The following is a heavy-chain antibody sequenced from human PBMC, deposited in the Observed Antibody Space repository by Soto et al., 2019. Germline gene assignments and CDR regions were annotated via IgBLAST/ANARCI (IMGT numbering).Heavy chain of an antibody. J-gene: IGHJ3*01. D-gene: IGHD2-15*01. V-gene: IGHV1-69*12. CDR2: ILPFFNTA. Sequence: QVQLVQSGAEVKKPGSSVKVSCKASGGSFRREAINWVRQAPGQGPEWMGGILPFFNTADYAQKFQGRVTLTADVSTTTVYMELGRLRFEDTAVYYCARGHDFGGNSDAFDVWGQGTMVIVSS. CDR3: ARGHDFGGNSDAFDV. CDR1: GGSFRREA.